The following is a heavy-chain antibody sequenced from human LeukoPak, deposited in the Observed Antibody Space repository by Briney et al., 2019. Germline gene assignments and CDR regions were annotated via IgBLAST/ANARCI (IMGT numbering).Heavy chain of an antibody. D-gene: IGHD1/OR15-1a*01. CDR1: GFTITTNY. CDR2: IYGNDET. CDR3: AREAVMPVAPVKIGTSDRPLYEYYGLDV. J-gene: IGHJ6*02. Sequence: GGSLRLSCAASGFTITTNYMNWVRQAPGKGLEWVSVIYGNDETNYADSVKGRFTISRDNSKNTLYLQMNSLRADDTAVYYCAREAVMPVAPVKIGTSDRPLYEYYGLDVWGQGTTVTVS. V-gene: IGHV3-53*01.